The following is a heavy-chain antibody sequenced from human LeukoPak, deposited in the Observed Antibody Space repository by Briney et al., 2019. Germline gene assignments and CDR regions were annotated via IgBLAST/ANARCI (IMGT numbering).Heavy chain of an antibody. CDR1: GYTFTSYD. D-gene: IGHD1-26*01. V-gene: IGHV1-8*01. CDR2: MNPNSGST. CDR3: ARGPSGFKDYYMDV. Sequence: ASVKVSCKASGYTFTSYDINWVRQATGQGLEWMGWMNPNSGSTYYAQKFQGRVTMTRNTSISTAYMELSSLGSEDTAVYYCARGPSGFKDYYMDVWGKGTTVTVSS. J-gene: IGHJ6*03.